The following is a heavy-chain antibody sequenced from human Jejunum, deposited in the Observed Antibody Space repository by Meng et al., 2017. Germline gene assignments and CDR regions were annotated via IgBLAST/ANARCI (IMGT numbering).Heavy chain of an antibody. Sequence: ASVKVSCKASGYTFTDDGMSWVRQAPGQGLEWMGWINTVTGNPTYAQGFTGRFVLSLDTSVTTAYLEISSLKAEDSAVYYCARDGWPIDFWGQGTLVTVSS. CDR1: GYTFTDDG. CDR3: ARDGWPIDF. CDR2: INTVTGNP. D-gene: IGHD2-15*01. V-gene: IGHV7-4-1*02. J-gene: IGHJ4*02.